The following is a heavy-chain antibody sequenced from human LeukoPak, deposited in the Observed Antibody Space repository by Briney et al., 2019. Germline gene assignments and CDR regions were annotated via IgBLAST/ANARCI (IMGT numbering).Heavy chain of an antibody. CDR3: AREALLPLSTSSYYFDY. CDR2: MSYHGTSA. V-gene: IGHV3-30*04. J-gene: IGHJ4*02. CDR1: GSTFTIYT. Sequence: GGSLRLSCTPSGSTFTIYTIHWASQPPGKGMEWVAVMSYHGTSAYHADSVKGRFTIPRDNSKNTLYLPMTFLSPEHTAVYYCAREALLPLSTSSYYFDYWGQGTLVPVSS.